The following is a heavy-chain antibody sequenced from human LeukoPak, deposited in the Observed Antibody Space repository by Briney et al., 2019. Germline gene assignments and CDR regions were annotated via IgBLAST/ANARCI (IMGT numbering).Heavy chain of an antibody. CDR1: GFTFSNYW. D-gene: IGHD2-21*01. Sequence: GGSLRLSCAASGFTFSNYWMHWVRQAPGKGLVWVARITSDGIDTSYADSVKGRFTISRDNAKNMSYLQMNSLRAEDTAVYYCARRDCGGDCQGHWGQGTLVTVSS. J-gene: IGHJ4*02. CDR3: ARRDCGGDCQGH. V-gene: IGHV3-74*01. CDR2: ITSDGIDT.